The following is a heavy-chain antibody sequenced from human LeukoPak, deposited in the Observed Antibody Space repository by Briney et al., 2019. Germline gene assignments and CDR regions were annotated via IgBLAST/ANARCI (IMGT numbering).Heavy chain of an antibody. D-gene: IGHD3-22*01. CDR2: IYYSGST. V-gene: IGHV4-59*08. J-gene: IGHJ4*02. CDR1: GGSISSYY. Sequence: PSETLSLTCTVSGGSISSYYWSWIRQPPGKGLEWIGYIYYSGSTNYNPSLKSRVTISVDTSKNQFSLKLSSVTAADTAVYYCASTYYYDSSGYAPFFYWGQGTLVTVSS. CDR3: ASTYYYDSSGYAPFFY.